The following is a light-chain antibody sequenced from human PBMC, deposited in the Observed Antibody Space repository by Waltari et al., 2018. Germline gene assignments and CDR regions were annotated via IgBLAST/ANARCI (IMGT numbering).Light chain of an antibody. CDR3: CSYAGSSTFV. CDR2: EVS. J-gene: IGLJ2*01. CDR1: RSDVGSYNL. V-gene: IGLV2-23*02. Sequence: QSALTQPASVSGSPGQSITISCTGSRSDVGSYNLVSWYQQHPSKAPKLMIYEVSKRPSGVSNRFSGSKSGNMASLTISGLQAEDEADYYCCSYAGSSTFVFGGGTKLTVL.